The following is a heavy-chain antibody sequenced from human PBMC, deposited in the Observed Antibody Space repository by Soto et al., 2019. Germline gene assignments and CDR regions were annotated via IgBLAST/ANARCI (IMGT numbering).Heavy chain of an antibody. V-gene: IGHV3-21*01. Sequence: EVQLLESGGGLVQPGGSLRLSCAASGFTFSSYSMNWVRQAPGKGLEWVSSISSSSSYIYYADSVKGRFTISRDNAKNSLYLQMNSLRAEDTAVYYCARGAITGTQFDYWGQGTLVTVSS. J-gene: IGHJ4*02. CDR1: GFTFSSYS. CDR2: ISSSSSYI. D-gene: IGHD1-7*01. CDR3: ARGAITGTQFDY.